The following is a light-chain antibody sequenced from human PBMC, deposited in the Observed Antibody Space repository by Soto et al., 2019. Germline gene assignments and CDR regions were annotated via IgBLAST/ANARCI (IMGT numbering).Light chain of an antibody. CDR1: QGIASY. CDR2: AES. J-gene: IGKJ1*01. Sequence: DILLTQSPSFLSASVGDRVTITCRASQGIASYLAWYQQKPGKAPKLLMYAESTLQSGVPSRFSGSGSGTEFTLTISSLQPEDFATYSCQQLNTYPWTFSQGTKVEIK. CDR3: QQLNTYPWT. V-gene: IGKV1-9*01.